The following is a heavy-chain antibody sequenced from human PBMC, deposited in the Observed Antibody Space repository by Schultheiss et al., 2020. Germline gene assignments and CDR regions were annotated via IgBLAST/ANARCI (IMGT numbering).Heavy chain of an antibody. D-gene: IGHD2-2*01. CDR3: ARDSLYCSSTSCPDAFDI. V-gene: IGHV4-61*01. J-gene: IGHJ3*02. CDR1: GGSVSSGSYY. Sequence: SETLSLTCTVSGGSVSSGSYYWSWFRQPPGKGLEWIGYIYYSGSTNYNPSLKSRVTISVDTSKNQFSLKLSSVTAADTAVYYCARDSLYCSSTSCPDAFDIWGQGTMVTVSS. CDR2: IYYSGST.